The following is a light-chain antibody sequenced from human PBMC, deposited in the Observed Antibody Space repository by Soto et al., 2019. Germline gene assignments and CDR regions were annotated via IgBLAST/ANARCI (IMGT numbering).Light chain of an antibody. V-gene: IGLV2-14*01. Sequence: QSALTQPASVSGSPGQSITISCTRTSSDVGGYNYVSWYQQHPGKAPKLMIYEVSNRPSGDSNRFSGSKSGNTASLTISGLQAEDGADYYCSSYTSSSIDYVFGTGTKVTVL. CDR3: SSYTSSSIDYV. CDR2: EVS. J-gene: IGLJ1*01. CDR1: SSDVGGYNY.